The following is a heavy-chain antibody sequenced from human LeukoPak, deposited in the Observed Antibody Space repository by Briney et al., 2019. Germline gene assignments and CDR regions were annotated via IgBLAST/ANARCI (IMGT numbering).Heavy chain of an antibody. CDR2: IYYSGST. CDR1: GGSISSSSYY. J-gene: IGHJ4*02. V-gene: IGHV4-39*01. D-gene: IGHD6-13*01. Sequence: PSETLSLTCTVSGGSISSSSYYWGWIRQPPGKGLEWIGSIYYSGSTYYNPSLKSRVTISVDTSKNQFSLKLSSVTAADTAVYYRARLTAVTLWYFDYWGQGTLVTVSS. CDR3: ARLTAVTLWYFDY.